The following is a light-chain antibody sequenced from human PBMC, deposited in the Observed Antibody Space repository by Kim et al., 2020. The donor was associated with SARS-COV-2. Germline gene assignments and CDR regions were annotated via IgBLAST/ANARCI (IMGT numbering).Light chain of an antibody. CDR1: QSLLHSNGYNY. Sequence: DIVMTQSPLSLPVTPGEPASISCRSSQSLLHSNGYNYLDWYLQKPGQSPQLLIYLGSNRASGVPDRFSGSGSGTDFTLKISRVKAENVGVYYCMQILQTLTFGGGTKVDIK. CDR2: LGS. V-gene: IGKV2-28*01. J-gene: IGKJ4*01. CDR3: MQILQTLT.